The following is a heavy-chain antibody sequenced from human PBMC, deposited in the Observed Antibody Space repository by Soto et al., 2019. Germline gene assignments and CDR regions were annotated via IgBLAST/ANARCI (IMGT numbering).Heavy chain of an antibody. J-gene: IGHJ3*01. D-gene: IGHD1-1*01. V-gene: IGHV6-1*01. CDR2: TYFTSNWYY. Sequence: SPTLSLTCAISGDSVSSSSTGWNWIRLSPSRGLEWLGRTYFTSNWYYDHAESVRSRITINPDTSKNQFSLQLKSVTPEDTAMYYCARGYLKEGFDVWAQGTMVTVSS. CDR1: GDSVSSSSTG. CDR3: ARGYLKEGFDV.